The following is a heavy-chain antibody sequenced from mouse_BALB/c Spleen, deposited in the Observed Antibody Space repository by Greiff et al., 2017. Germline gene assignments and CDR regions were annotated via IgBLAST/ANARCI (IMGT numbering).Heavy chain of an antibody. D-gene: IGHD3-1*01. Sequence: EVQGVESGGGLVQPKGSLKLSCAASGFTFNTYAMNWVRQAPGKGLEWVARIRSKSNNYATYYADSVKDRFTISRDDSQSMLYLQMNNLKTGDTAMYYCVRSQLGLWAMDYWGQGTSVTVSS. CDR1: GFTFNTYA. CDR3: VRSQLGLWAMDY. J-gene: IGHJ4*01. V-gene: IGHV10-1*02. CDR2: IRSKSNNYAT.